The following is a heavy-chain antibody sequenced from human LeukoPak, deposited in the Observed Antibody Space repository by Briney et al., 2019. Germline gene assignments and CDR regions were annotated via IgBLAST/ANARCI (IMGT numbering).Heavy chain of an antibody. D-gene: IGHD6-13*01. J-gene: IGHJ5*02. V-gene: IGHV3-23*01. CDR1: GFTFSSYA. CDR3: AKSCAGIPYSSSCGWFDP. CDR2: ISGSGGST. Sequence: GGSLRLSCAASGFTFSSYAMSWVRQAPGKGLEWVSGISGSGGSTDYADSVKGRFTISRGNAKNTLYLQMNNLRAEDTAVYYCAKSCAGIPYSSSCGWFDPWGQGTLVTVSS.